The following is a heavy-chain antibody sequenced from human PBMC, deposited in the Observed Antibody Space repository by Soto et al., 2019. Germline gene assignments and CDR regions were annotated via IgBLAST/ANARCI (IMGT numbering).Heavy chain of an antibody. CDR2: ISAHNGNT. J-gene: IGHJ4*02. D-gene: IGHD1-1*01. CDR1: GYTFTSYG. Sequence: QVHLVQAGDKVKKPGASVKVSCKRSGYTFTSYGITWVRQAPGQELEWMGWISAHNGNTDYAQKLQGRVTVTRDTSTSTAYMELRSLRSDDTAVYYCARGRYGDYWGQGALVTVSS. CDR3: ARGRYGDY. V-gene: IGHV1-18*01.